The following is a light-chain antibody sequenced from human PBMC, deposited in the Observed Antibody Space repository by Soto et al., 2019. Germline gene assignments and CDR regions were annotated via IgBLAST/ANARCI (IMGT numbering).Light chain of an antibody. CDR3: QQYDNLPIT. V-gene: IGKV1-33*01. Sequence: DIQMTQSPSSLSASVGDRATITCQASQDISNYLNWYQQKPGKAPKLLIYDASNLETGVPSRFSGSGSGTDFTFTISSLQPEDIATYYCQQYDNLPITFGGGTKVEIK. J-gene: IGKJ4*01. CDR2: DAS. CDR1: QDISNY.